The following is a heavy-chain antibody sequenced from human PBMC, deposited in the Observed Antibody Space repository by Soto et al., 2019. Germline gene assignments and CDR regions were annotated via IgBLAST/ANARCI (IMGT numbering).Heavy chain of an antibody. Sequence: PSETLSLTCTVSGGSISSSSYYWGWIRQPPGKGLEWIGSIYYSGSTYYNPSLKSRVTISVDTSKNQFSLKLSSVTAADTAVYYCAGQVDYYDSSGYPLAYWGQGTLVTVSS. J-gene: IGHJ4*02. V-gene: IGHV4-39*01. CDR2: IYYSGST. CDR1: GGSISSSSYY. D-gene: IGHD3-22*01. CDR3: AGQVDYYDSSGYPLAY.